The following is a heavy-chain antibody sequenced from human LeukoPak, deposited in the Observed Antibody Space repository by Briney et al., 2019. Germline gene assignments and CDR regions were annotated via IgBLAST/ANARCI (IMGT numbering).Heavy chain of an antibody. J-gene: IGHJ4*02. Sequence: PGRSLRLSCAASGFTCDSFGMHWVRQAPGKGLVWVAVIWYDGSNKYYADTVKGRFTISRDNSKNTLYLQMNSLRAEDTAVYYCARGEATAGTKFDYWGQGTLVTVSS. D-gene: IGHD6-13*01. V-gene: IGHV3-33*01. CDR1: GFTCDSFG. CDR2: IWYDGSNK. CDR3: ARGEATAGTKFDY.